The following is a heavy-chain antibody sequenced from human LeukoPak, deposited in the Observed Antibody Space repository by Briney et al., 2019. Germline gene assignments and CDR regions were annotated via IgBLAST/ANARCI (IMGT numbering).Heavy chain of an antibody. V-gene: IGHV4-30-4*01. D-gene: IGHD5-18*01. J-gene: IGHJ4*02. CDR1: GVSVDRGDDY. Sequence: SETLSLTCAVSGVSVDRGDDYWVWIRQPPGKGLEWIGYIYHSGSNYYNPSLKNRISMSVGTSQNQFSLRLSSVVATDTAVYCARAGIDSYGTFLDSWGQGTLVTVSS. CDR2: IYHSGSN. CDR3: ARAGIDSYGTFLDS.